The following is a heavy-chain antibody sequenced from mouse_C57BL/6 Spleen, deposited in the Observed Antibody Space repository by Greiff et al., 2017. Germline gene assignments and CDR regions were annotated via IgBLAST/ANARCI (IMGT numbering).Heavy chain of an antibody. D-gene: IGHD1-1*01. Sequence: VQLQQSGPELVKPGASVKISCKASGYTFTDYYMNWVKQSHGKSLEWIGDINPNNGGTSYNQKFKGKATLTVDKSSSTAYMELRSLTSEDSAVYYCAREITTVVVPFDYWGQGTTRTVSS. CDR1: GYTFTDYY. CDR3: AREITTVVVPFDY. J-gene: IGHJ2*01. CDR2: INPNNGGT. V-gene: IGHV1-26*01.